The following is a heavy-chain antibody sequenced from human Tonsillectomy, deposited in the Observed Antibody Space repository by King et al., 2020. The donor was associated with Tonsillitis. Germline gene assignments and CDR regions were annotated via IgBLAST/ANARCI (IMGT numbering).Heavy chain of an antibody. CDR3: ATDTSITGSMDV. J-gene: IGHJ6*02. Sequence: VQLVESGGGVVQPGRSLRLSCAASGFTFSDYGTHWVRQAPGKGLEWVAVISYDGSNKYYADSVKGRFTISRDNSKNTLFLQMNSLIVEDTAVYYCATDTSITGSMDVWGQGTTVTVS. CDR1: GFTFSDYG. D-gene: IGHD1-14*01. CDR2: ISYDGSNK. V-gene: IGHV3-30*03.